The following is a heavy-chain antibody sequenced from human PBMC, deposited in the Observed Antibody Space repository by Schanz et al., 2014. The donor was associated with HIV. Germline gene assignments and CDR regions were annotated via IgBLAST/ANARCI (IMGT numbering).Heavy chain of an antibody. J-gene: IGHJ5*02. CDR1: GGTFRSNA. Sequence: QVQLVQSGAEVKKTGSSVKVSCKASGGTFRSNAITWVRQAPGQGLEWMGWINPNSGATQYAQKFQDRVTMTREKSISTVYMGLTSLTPDDTAVYFCARGASVAARGWFDPWGQGTLIIVSS. CDR2: INPNSGAT. D-gene: IGHD3-10*01. V-gene: IGHV1-2*02. CDR3: ARGASVAARGWFDP.